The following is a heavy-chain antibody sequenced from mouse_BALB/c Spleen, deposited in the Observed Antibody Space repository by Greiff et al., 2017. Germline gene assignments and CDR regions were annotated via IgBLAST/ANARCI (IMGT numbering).Heavy chain of an antibody. J-gene: IGHJ1*01. CDR3: AREINPHWYFDV. CDR2: IRNKANGYTT. V-gene: IGHV7-3*02. CDR1: GFTFTDYY. Sequence: EVMLVESGGGLVQPGGSLRLSCATSGFTFTDYYMSWVRQPPGKALEWLGFIRNKANGYTTEYSASVKGRFTISRDNSQSILYLQMNTLRAEDSATYYCAREINPHWYFDVWGAGTTVTVSS.